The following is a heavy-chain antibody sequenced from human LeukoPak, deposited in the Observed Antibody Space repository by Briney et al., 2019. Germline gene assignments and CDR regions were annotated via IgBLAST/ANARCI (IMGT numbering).Heavy chain of an antibody. CDR3: AREKLTISFLEWPRAWFDP. CDR1: GGSFSGYY. V-gene: IGHV4-34*01. D-gene: IGHD3-3*02. Sequence: SETLSLTCAVYGGSFSGYYWSWIRQPPGKGLEWIGEINHSGSTNYNPSLKSRVTISVDTSKNQFSLKLSSVTAADTAVYYCAREKLTISFLEWPRAWFDPWGQGTLVTVSS. J-gene: IGHJ5*02. CDR2: INHSGST.